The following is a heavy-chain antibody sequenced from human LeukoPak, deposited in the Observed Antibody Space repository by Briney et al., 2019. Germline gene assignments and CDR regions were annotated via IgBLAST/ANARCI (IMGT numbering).Heavy chain of an antibody. CDR2: NYDSGST. D-gene: IGHD3-10*01. CDR1: GGSIRISYYY. V-gene: IGHV4-39*01. CDR3: ARHYGP. Sequence: PSETLSLTCTVSGGSIRISYYYWGSVRQPPGRGLEWIGSNYDSGSTYYNPSIKSRITISVDTSKNKFSLKLKSVTAADKAVYYCARHYGPWGQGTLVTVSS. J-gene: IGHJ5*02.